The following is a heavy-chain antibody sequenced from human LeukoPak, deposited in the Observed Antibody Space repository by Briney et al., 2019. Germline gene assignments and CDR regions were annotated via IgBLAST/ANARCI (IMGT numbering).Heavy chain of an antibody. CDR3: ARDQEAFDY. Sequence: ASVKVSRKASGYSFTSNYIHWVRQAPGQGLEWMGMIYPRDGSTSYAQKFQGRVTVTRDTSTSTVHMELSGLRSEDTAVYYCARDQEAFDYWGQGTLVTVSS. CDR2: IYPRDGST. J-gene: IGHJ4*02. CDR1: GYSFTSNY. V-gene: IGHV1-46*01.